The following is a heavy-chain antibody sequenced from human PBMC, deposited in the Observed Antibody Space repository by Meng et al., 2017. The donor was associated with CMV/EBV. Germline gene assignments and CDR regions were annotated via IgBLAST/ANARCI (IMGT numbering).Heavy chain of an antibody. J-gene: IGHJ4*02. CDR3: THCQDYYETVGR. D-gene: IGHD3-16*01. Sequence: QPVESGGGLVKPGGSLRLSCTVSGLVFSDAWVTWVRQAPGKGLEWVGRIKSKGSGETRDYSAPVKGRFTISRDDLKNMIYLQMNSLQVEDTAIYFCTHCQDYYETVGRWGQGTLVTVSS. V-gene: IGHV3-15*01. CDR1: GLVFSDAW. CDR2: IKSKGSGETR.